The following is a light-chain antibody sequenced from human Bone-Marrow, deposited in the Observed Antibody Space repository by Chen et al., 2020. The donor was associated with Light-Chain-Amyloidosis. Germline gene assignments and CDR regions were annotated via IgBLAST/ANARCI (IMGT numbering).Light chain of an antibody. J-gene: IGLJ2*01. CDR1: DLPTKY. CDR2: RDT. Sequence: SYVLTQPPSVSVSPGQTARITCSGDDLPTKYAYWYQQTPGQAPVLVIHRDTERPSGISERFSGSSSGTTATLTISGVQAEDEADYHCQSADSSGTYEVIFGGGTKLTVL. CDR3: QSADSSGTYEVI. V-gene: IGLV3-25*03.